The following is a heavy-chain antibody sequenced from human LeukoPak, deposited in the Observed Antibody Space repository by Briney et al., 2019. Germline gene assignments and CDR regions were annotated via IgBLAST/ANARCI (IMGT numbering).Heavy chain of an antibody. Sequence: SVRVSCKASGGTFFRYAGSWVRQAPGQGLEWMGGIIPIFGTANYAQKFQGRVTITADESTSTAYMDLSSLRSEDTAVYYCARGYWGGDCPRGMWCDLCCQGTLVTVSS. J-gene: IGHJ5*02. CDR3: ARGYWGGDCPRGMWCDL. CDR1: GGTFFRYA. D-gene: IGHD2-21*02. CDR2: IIPIFGTA. V-gene: IGHV1-69*13.